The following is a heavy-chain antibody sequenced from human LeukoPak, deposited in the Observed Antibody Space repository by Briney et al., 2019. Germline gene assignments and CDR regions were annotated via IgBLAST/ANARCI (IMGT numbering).Heavy chain of an antibody. D-gene: IGHD6-19*01. J-gene: IGHJ4*02. CDR1: GYTFTGYY. CDR2: INPNSGGT. V-gene: IGHV1-2*02. CDR3: ARDGSDSSGWYPYYFDY. Sequence: ASVKVSCKASGYTFTGYYMHWVRQAPGRGLEWMGWINPNSGGTNYAQKFQGRVTMTRDTSISTAYMELSKLRSDDTAVYYCARDGSDSSGWYPYYFDYWGQGTLVTVSS.